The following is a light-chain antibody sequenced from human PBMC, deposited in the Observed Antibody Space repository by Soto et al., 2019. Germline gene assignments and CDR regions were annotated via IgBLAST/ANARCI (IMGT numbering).Light chain of an antibody. CDR1: QNVYNN. CDR3: QQCRNWPLT. CDR2: DAS. V-gene: IGKV3-15*01. Sequence: EIVMTQSPATLSVSPGEGATLSCKASQNVYNNLAWYKQRPGQPPRLLIYDASTRATGISARFSGSGYGTEFPLTIRSLQSEDFAVYFCQQCRNWPLTFGGGTKVESK. J-gene: IGKJ4*01.